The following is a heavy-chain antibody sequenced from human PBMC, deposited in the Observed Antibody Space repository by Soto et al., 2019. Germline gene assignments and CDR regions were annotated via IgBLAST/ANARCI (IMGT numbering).Heavy chain of an antibody. CDR1: GGSISSYY. V-gene: IGHV4-59*01. CDR3: ARALKRYCSGGSCKHYYYYMDV. Sequence: PSETLSLTCTVSGGSISSYYWSWIRQPPGKGLEWIGYIYYSGSTNYNPSLKSRVTISVDTSKNQFSLKLSSVTAADTAVYYCARALKRYCSGGSCKHYYYYMDVWGKGTTVTVS. CDR2: IYYSGST. D-gene: IGHD2-15*01. J-gene: IGHJ6*03.